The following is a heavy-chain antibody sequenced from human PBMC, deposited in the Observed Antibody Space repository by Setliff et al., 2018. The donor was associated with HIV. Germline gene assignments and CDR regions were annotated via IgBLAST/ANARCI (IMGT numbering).Heavy chain of an antibody. CDR3: ATGELERRRGVSHQTYFDY. Sequence: GESLKISCAASGFSFSGYEMNWVRQAPGKGLEWVSYISSSSSTIYYADSVKGRFTISRDNAKNSLYLQMNSLRAEDTAVYYCATGELERRRGVSHQTYFDYWGQGTLVTVSS. CDR2: ISSSSSTI. J-gene: IGHJ4*02. V-gene: IGHV3-48*01. D-gene: IGHD1-1*01. CDR1: GFSFSGYE.